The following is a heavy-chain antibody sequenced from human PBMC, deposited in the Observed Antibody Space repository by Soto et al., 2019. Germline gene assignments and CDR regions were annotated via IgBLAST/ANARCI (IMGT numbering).Heavy chain of an antibody. Sequence: EVQLVESGGGLAQPGGSLRLSCAASGFTFNTFGMNWVRQAPGKGLEWISYISVTSTTIHYADSVKGRFAISRDNAKNSLYLEMDSLRVEDTAVYYCARAWAMTGVFDYWGPGTVVTVSS. V-gene: IGHV3-48*01. CDR1: GFTFNTFG. CDR2: ISVTSTTI. J-gene: IGHJ4*02. CDR3: ARAWAMTGVFDY. D-gene: IGHD3-9*01.